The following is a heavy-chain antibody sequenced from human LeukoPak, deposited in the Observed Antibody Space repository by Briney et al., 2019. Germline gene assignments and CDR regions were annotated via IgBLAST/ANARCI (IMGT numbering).Heavy chain of an antibody. J-gene: IGHJ6*03. Sequence: SETLSLTCTVSGGSISSYYWNWIRQPPGKGLEWIGYIYYSGSTNYNPSLKSRVTISVDTSKNQFSLKLSSVTAADTAVYYCARGHDSSGYYYYMDVWGKGTTVTISS. CDR2: IYYSGST. V-gene: IGHV4-59*01. CDR1: GGSISSYY. D-gene: IGHD3-22*01. CDR3: ARGHDSSGYYYYMDV.